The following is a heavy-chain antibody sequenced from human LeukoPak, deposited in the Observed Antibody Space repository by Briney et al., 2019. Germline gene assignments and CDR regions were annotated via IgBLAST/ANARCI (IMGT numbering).Heavy chain of an antibody. Sequence: GGSLRLSCAASGFTFSSYWMSWVRQAPGKGLEWVASIKQDGSEKYYVDSVKGRFTISRDNAKNSLYLQMNSLRAEDTAVYYCARFRYCSGGSCYYHFDYWGQGTLVTVSS. J-gene: IGHJ4*02. D-gene: IGHD2-15*01. CDR2: IKQDGSEK. V-gene: IGHV3-7*01. CDR1: GFTFSSYW. CDR3: ARFRYCSGGSCYYHFDY.